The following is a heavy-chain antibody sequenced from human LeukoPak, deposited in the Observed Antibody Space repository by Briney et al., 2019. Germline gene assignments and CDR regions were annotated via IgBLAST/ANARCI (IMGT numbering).Heavy chain of an antibody. Sequence: AGGSLRLSCAASGFTFSSYSMNWVRQAPGKGLEWVSSISSSSSYIYYADSVKGRFTISRDNAKNSLYLQMNSLRAEDTAVYYCAKDSAFYASGSRFDYWGQGTLVTVSS. J-gene: IGHJ4*02. CDR2: ISSSSSYI. D-gene: IGHD3-10*01. V-gene: IGHV3-21*04. CDR1: GFTFSSYS. CDR3: AKDSAFYASGSRFDY.